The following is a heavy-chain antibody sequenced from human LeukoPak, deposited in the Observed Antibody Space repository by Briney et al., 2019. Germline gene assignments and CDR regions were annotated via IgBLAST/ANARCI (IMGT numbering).Heavy chain of an antibody. D-gene: IGHD3-10*01. CDR3: ACRYNGSGSYYNPPDY. J-gene: IGHJ4*02. Sequence: SETLSLTCTVSGGSISSYYWSWIRQPPGKGLEWIGYIYYSGSTNYNPSLKSRVSISVDTSKNQFSLKLSSVTAADTAVYYCACRYNGSGSYYNPPDYWGQGTLVTVSS. CDR2: IYYSGST. CDR1: GGSISSYY. V-gene: IGHV4-59*12.